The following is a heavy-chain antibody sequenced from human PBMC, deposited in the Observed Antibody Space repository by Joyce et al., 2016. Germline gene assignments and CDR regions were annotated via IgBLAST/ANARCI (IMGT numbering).Heavy chain of an antibody. V-gene: IGHV4-30-4*01. J-gene: IGHJ4*02. D-gene: IGHD3-3*01. CDR1: GGSISSEDNY. CDR3: AGLADFTPDY. Sequence: QVQLQESGPGLVKPSQTLSLTCTVSGGSISSEDNYWSWVRQPPGKGLEWIGYIYYTGTTYFNPSLRSRLTISIDTSKNHFSLKLDSVTAADTAVYYCAGLADFTPDYWGQGILVTVSS. CDR2: IYYTGTT.